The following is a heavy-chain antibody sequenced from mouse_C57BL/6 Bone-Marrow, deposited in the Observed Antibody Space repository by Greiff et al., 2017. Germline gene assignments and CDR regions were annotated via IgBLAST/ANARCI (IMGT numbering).Heavy chain of an antibody. J-gene: IGHJ4*01. CDR3: ARDYSNPYAMDY. CDR1: GYTFTSYW. D-gene: IGHD2-5*01. Sequence: QVQLQQPGAELVMPGASVKLSCKASGYTFTSYWMHWVKQRPGQGLEWIGEIDPSDSYTNYNQKFKGKSTLTVDKSSSTAYMQLSSLTSEDSAVXYCARDYSNPYAMDYWGQGTSVTVSS. CDR2: IDPSDSYT. V-gene: IGHV1-69*01.